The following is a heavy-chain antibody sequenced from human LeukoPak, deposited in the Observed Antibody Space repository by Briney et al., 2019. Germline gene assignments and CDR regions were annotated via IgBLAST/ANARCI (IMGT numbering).Heavy chain of an antibody. V-gene: IGHV3-48*01. CDR3: AKDGWLESGRTPFYFDS. J-gene: IGHJ4*02. Sequence: GGSLRLSCVASGFTFNKYSMNWVRQAPGKGLQWLSYISGTSRTIYCADSVKGRFAISRDNARNSLYLQMSSLRVEDTAVYYCAKDGWLESGRTPFYFDSWGQGTLVTVSS. CDR1: GFTFNKYS. D-gene: IGHD3-10*01. CDR2: ISGTSRTI.